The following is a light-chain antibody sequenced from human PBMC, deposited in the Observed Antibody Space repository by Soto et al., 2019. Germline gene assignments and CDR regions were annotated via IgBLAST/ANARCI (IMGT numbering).Light chain of an antibody. CDR2: EVS. CDR3: SSFTSSGTYVV. Sequence: QSVLTQPGSVSGSPGQSITISCTGTSSDVGGYNYVSWYQQHPGKAPKLMIYEVSNGPSGVSNRFSGSKSGNTASLTISGLQAEDEADYYCSSFTSSGTYVVFGGGTKLTVL. J-gene: IGLJ2*01. V-gene: IGLV2-14*01. CDR1: SSDVGGYNY.